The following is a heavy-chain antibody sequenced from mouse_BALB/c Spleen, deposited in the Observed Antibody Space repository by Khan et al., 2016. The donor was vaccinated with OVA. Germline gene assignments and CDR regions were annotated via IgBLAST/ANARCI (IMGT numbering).Heavy chain of an antibody. J-gene: IGHJ4*01. CDR2: INTYTGEP. Sequence: QIQLVQSGPELKKPGETVKISCKASGHTFTNYGMNWVKQAPGKGLKWMGWINTYTGEPTYADDFNGRFAFSLETSASTAYLQINNLKNEDMATYFCARPPYFSYAMDNWGRGTSVTVSS. D-gene: IGHD2-10*01. V-gene: IGHV9-1*02. CDR1: GHTFTNYG. CDR3: ARPPYFSYAMDN.